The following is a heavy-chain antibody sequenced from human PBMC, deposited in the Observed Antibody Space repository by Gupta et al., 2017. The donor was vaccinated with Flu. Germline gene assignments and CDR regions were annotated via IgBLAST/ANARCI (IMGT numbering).Heavy chain of an antibody. J-gene: IGHJ6*02. Sequence: EVQLVESGGGLGQPGRSLRLSCTASGFTFGDYAMSWVRQAPGKGLEWVGFIRSTAYGGTTEYAASVKGRFTISRDDSKSIAYLQMNSLKTEDTGVYYCTRGGEPQTLGYYYYAMDVWGQGTTVTVSS. CDR1: GFTFGDYA. V-gene: IGHV3-49*04. CDR3: TRGGEPQTLGYYYYAMDV. D-gene: IGHD1-14*01. CDR2: IRSTAYGGTT.